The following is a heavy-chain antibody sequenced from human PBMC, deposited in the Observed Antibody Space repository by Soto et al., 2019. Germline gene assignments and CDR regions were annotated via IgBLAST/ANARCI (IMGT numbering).Heavy chain of an antibody. V-gene: IGHV1-18*01. Sequence: ASVKVSCKASGYIFTDYYMPWVRQAPGQGLEWIGWISAYNGNTNYAQKLQGRVTMTTDTSTSTAYMELRSLRSDDTAVYYCARDSGLAALNRDFDYWGQGTLVTVSS. D-gene: IGHD6-13*01. J-gene: IGHJ4*02. CDR2: ISAYNGNT. CDR1: GYIFTDYY. CDR3: ARDSGLAALNRDFDY.